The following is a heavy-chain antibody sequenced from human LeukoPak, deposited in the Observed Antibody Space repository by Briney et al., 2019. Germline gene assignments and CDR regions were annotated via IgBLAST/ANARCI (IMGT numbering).Heavy chain of an antibody. J-gene: IGHJ4*02. CDR3: ARVISRDGYNYALDY. Sequence: PSETLSLTCTVSGGSISSYYWSWIRQPPGEGLEWIGYIYYSGSTNYNPSLKSRVTISVDTSKNQFSLKLSSVTAADTAVYYCARVISRDGYNYALDYWGQGTLVTVSS. D-gene: IGHD5-24*01. CDR1: GGSISSYY. V-gene: IGHV4-59*01. CDR2: IYYSGST.